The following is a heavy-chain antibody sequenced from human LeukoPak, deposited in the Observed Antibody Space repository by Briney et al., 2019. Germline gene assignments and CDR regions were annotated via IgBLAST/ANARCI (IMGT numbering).Heavy chain of an antibody. V-gene: IGHV1-18*01. CDR3: ARGSTARYYYDSSGYYRGAVDY. J-gene: IGHJ4*02. Sequence: GASVKVSCKASGYTFTTYGISWVRQAPGQGLEWMGWISAYNGNTNHAQKFQGRVTMTTDTSTSTAYMELRSLRSDDTAVYYCARGSTARYYYDSSGYYRGAVDYWGQGTLVTISS. D-gene: IGHD3-22*01. CDR1: GYTFTTYG. CDR2: ISAYNGNT.